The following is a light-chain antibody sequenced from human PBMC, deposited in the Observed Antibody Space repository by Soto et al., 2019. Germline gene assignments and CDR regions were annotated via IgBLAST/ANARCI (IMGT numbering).Light chain of an antibody. J-gene: IGLJ1*01. Sequence: QSALTQPASLSGSPGQSITISCTGTSSDIGAYDYVSWFQQHPGKAPKLMISEVNNRPSGVSHRFSGSRSGNTASLTISGLQAEDEADYYCSSYTSGSTLYVLGTGTKVTVL. CDR2: EVN. CDR3: SSYTSGSTLYV. CDR1: SSDIGAYDY. V-gene: IGLV2-14*01.